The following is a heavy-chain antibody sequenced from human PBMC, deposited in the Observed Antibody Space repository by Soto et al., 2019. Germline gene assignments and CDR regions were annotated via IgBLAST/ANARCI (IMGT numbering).Heavy chain of an antibody. V-gene: IGHV1-3*05. J-gene: IGHJ4*02. D-gene: IGHD4-17*01. Sequence: QVQLVQSGAEEKKPGASVKLSCKASGFTFSSYAMHWVRQAPGQRLEWMGWINAGNGNTKYSQKFQGRVTITRDTSASTASMELNSLKSEDTAVYYCAGDGWDYGVDYWGQGTLVTVSS. CDR1: GFTFSSYA. CDR3: AGDGWDYGVDY. CDR2: INAGNGNT.